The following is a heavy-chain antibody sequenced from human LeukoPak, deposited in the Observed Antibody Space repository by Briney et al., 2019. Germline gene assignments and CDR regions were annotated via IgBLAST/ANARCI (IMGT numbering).Heavy chain of an antibody. CDR1: GGTFSSYA. CDR2: IIPILGIA. Sequence: SVKVSCKASGGTFSSYAISWVRQAPGQGLEWMGRIIPILGIANYAQKFQGRVTITADKSTSTAYMELSSLRSDDTAVYYCARTRRDDYDFWSGYYTFDYWGQGTLVTVSS. V-gene: IGHV1-69*04. J-gene: IGHJ4*02. D-gene: IGHD3-3*01. CDR3: ARTRRDDYDFWSGYYTFDY.